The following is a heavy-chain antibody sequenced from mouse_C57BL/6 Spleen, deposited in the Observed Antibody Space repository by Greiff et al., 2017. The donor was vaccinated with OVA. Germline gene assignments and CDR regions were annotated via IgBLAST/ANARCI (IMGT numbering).Heavy chain of an antibody. CDR1: GYTFTSYW. CDR2: IHPNSGST. Sequence: VQLQQPGAELVKPGASVKLSCKASGYTFTSYWMRWVKQRPGQGLEWIGMIHPNSGSTNYNEKFKSKATLTVDKSSSTAYMQLSSLTSEDSAVYYCARSETAQARGFAYWGQGTLVTVSA. V-gene: IGHV1-64*01. CDR3: ARSETAQARGFAY. J-gene: IGHJ3*01. D-gene: IGHD3-2*02.